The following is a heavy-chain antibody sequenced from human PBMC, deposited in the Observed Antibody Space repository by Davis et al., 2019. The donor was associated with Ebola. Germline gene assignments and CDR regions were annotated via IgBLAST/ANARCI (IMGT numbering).Heavy chain of an antibody. V-gene: IGHV4-31*03. CDR3: ARAGGFGEFLFGNWFDP. D-gene: IGHD3-10*01. CDR1: GGSISSSGYY. Sequence: MPSETLSLTCTVSGGSISSSGYYWSWIRQHPGKGLEWIGYMYYSGSTYYNPSLKSRVTISGDTSKNQFSLKLSSVTAADTAVYYCARAGGFGEFLFGNWFDPWGQGTLVTVSS. CDR2: MYYSGST. J-gene: IGHJ5*02.